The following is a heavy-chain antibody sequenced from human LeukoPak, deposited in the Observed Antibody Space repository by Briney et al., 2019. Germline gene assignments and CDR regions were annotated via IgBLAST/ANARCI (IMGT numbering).Heavy chain of an antibody. Sequence: GSLILSFAASGFTFISYAMSWVRPAPGKGVEWVSAISGSGGSTYYADSVKGRFTISRDNSKNTLYLQMNSLRAEDTAVYYCAKVVVTEAYYYGMDVWGQGTTVTVSS. CDR3: AKVVVTEAYYYGMDV. CDR1: GFTFISYA. CDR2: ISGSGGST. V-gene: IGHV3-23*01. D-gene: IGHD2-21*02. J-gene: IGHJ6*02.